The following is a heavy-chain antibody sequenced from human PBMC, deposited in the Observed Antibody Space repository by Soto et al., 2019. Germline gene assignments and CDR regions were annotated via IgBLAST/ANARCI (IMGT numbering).Heavy chain of an antibody. J-gene: IGHJ4*02. CDR2: IIPILGIA. CDR3: ARDGYCSGGSCYSDFDY. D-gene: IGHD2-15*01. V-gene: IGHV1-69*04. CDR1: GGTFSSYT. Sequence: SVKVSCKASGGTFSSYTISWVRQAPGQGLEWMGRIIPILGIANYAQKFQGRVTITADKSTSTAYMELSSLRSEDTAVYYCARDGYCSGGSCYSDFDYWGQGTLVTVSS.